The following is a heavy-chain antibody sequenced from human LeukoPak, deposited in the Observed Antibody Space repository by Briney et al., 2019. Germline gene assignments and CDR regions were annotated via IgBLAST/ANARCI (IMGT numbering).Heavy chain of an antibody. J-gene: IGHJ4*02. CDR1: GGSISSYY. CDR2: IYYSGST. V-gene: IGHV4-59*01. D-gene: IGHD4-17*01. Sequence: PSETLSLTCTVSGGSISSYYWSWIRQPPGKGLEWIGDIYYSGSTNYNPSLKSRVTISVDTSKNQFSLKLSSVTAADTAVYYCARDSDGDYVGGYYFDYWGQGTLVTVSS. CDR3: ARDSDGDYVGGYYFDY.